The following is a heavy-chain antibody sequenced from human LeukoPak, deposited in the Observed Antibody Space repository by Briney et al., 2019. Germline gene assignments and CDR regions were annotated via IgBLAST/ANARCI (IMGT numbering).Heavy chain of an antibody. CDR1: GFMFSSFW. CDR3: ASLYSSGWSDRTRYYYYYYYMDV. V-gene: IGHV3-7*01. Sequence: GGSLRLSCAASGFMFSSFWMSWVRQAPGKGLEWVANINQDGSEQHYVDSVKGRFTISRDNAKNSLYLQMNSLRAEDTAVYYCASLYSSGWSDRTRYYYYYYYMDVWGKGTTVTVSS. D-gene: IGHD6-19*01. J-gene: IGHJ6*03. CDR2: INQDGSEQ.